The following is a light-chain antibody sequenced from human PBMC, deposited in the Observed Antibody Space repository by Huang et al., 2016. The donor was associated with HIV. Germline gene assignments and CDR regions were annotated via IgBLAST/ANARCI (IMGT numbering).Light chain of an antibody. J-gene: IGKJ2*01. CDR2: GAS. CDR3: QQYNNWPYT. Sequence: DTVMTQTPATLSGSPGARATLSCRAHQFVGSKLAWCQQKPGQAPRLLIHGASTRATGIPARFSGIGAGTEFTLTISSLQSEDFAVYYCQQYNNWPYTFGQGTKLEIK. V-gene: IGKV3-15*01. CDR1: QFVGSK.